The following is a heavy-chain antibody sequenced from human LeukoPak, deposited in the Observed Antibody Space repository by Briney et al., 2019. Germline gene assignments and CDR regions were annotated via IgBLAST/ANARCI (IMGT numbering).Heavy chain of an antibody. J-gene: IGHJ4*02. CDR3: AKTPSGTLSAPTGYFDY. CDR2: ISGSGGST. Sequence: GGSLRLSCAASGFTFSSYAMSWVRQAPGKGLEWVSAISGSGGSTYYADSVKGQFTISRDNPKNTLYLQMNSLRAEDTAVYYCAKTPSGTLSAPTGYFDYWGQGTLVTVSS. V-gene: IGHV3-23*01. CDR1: GFTFSSYA. D-gene: IGHD1-14*01.